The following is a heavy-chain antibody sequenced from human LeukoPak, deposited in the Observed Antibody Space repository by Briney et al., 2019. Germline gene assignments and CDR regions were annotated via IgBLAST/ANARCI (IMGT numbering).Heavy chain of an antibody. CDR1: GFTFSGSA. Sequence: GGSLRLSCAASGFTFSGSAMHWVRQASGKGLEWVGRIRSKANSYATAYAASVKGRFTISRDDSKNTLYLQMNSLKTEDTAVYYCTTDEDILTGYYGYWGQGTLVTVSS. D-gene: IGHD3-9*01. CDR3: TTDEDILTGYYGY. CDR2: IRSKANSYAT. J-gene: IGHJ4*02. V-gene: IGHV3-73*01.